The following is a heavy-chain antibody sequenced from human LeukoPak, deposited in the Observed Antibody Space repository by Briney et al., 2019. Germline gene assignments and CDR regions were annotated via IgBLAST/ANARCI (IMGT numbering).Heavy chain of an antibody. CDR1: GYTFTSHG. CDR3: ARDNTMVRGVYYYYGMDV. V-gene: IGHV1-18*01. CDR2: ISAYNGDT. J-gene: IGHJ6*02. D-gene: IGHD3-10*01. Sequence: GASVKVSCMASGYTFTSHGFGWVRQAPGQGLEWMGWISAYNGDTNYAQKLQGRVTMTTDTSTSTAYMELRSLRSDDTAVYYCARDNTMVRGVYYYYGMDVWGQGTTVTVS.